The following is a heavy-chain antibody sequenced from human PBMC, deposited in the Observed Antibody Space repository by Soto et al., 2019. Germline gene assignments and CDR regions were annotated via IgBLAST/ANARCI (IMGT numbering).Heavy chain of an antibody. CDR2: ISAYNGNT. V-gene: IGHV1-18*01. D-gene: IGHD3-10*01. J-gene: IGHJ4*02. Sequence: QVQLVQSGAEVKKPGASVKVSCKASGYTFISYGISWVRQAPGQGLEWMGWISAYNGNTNYAQNLQGRVTMTTDTSTSTAYMELRSLRSDDTAVYYFARAITMVRGVPRLLDYWGQGTLVTVSS. CDR3: ARAITMVRGVPRLLDY. CDR1: GYTFISYG.